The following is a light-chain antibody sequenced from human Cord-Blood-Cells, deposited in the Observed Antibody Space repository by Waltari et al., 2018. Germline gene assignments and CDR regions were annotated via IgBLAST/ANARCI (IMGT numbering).Light chain of an antibody. CDR3: SSYTSSSTLV. CDR1: SSDVGGYNY. J-gene: IGLJ2*01. Sequence: QSALTQPASVSGSPGQPITISCPGTSSDVGGYNYVSWYQQHPGKAPKLMIYDVSNRPSGVSNRFSGSKSGNTASLTIPGLQAEDEADYYCSSYTSSSTLVFGGGTKLTVL. CDR2: DVS. V-gene: IGLV2-14*01.